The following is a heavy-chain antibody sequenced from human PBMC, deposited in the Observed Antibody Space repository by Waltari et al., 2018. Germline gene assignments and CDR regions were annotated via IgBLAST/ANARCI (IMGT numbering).Heavy chain of an antibody. CDR2: INPKNGGT. J-gene: IGHJ4*02. V-gene: IGHV1-2*02. Sequence: QVQLAQPGAEVQQPGASVNVSCKASGYTFSDYYLHWLRQAPGQGLEWMGWINPKNGGTNYAQKFQGRVTMTRDTSISTAYMELSSLRSDDTAVYHCVRGPSSGIPRDRGQGTLVIVSS. CDR3: VRGPSSGIPRD. D-gene: IGHD3-10*01. CDR1: GYTFSDYY.